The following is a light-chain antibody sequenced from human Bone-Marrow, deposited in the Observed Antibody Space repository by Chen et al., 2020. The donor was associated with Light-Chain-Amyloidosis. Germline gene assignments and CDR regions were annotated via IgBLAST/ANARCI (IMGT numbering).Light chain of an antibody. Sequence: QAVLTQPASLSASPVASASLTCTLRSGINVAPYNIYWYQQTPGSPPQYLLRYKSDSDKRQGSGVPSRFSGSKAASANAGILLISGLQSEDEADYYCMIWYNTAWVFGGGTKLTVL. V-gene: IGLV5-45*01. CDR2: YKSDSDK. CDR1: SGINVAPYN. CDR3: MIWYNTAWV. J-gene: IGLJ3*02.